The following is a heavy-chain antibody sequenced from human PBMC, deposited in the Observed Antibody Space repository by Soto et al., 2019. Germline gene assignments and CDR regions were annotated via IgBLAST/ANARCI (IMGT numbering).Heavy chain of an antibody. D-gene: IGHD3-22*01. CDR3: TRQEKDDSSGYYFYSFDY. V-gene: IGHV3-73*01. J-gene: IGHJ4*02. CDR1: GFTFSGSA. Sequence: LRLSCAASGFTFSGSAMHWVRQASGKGLEWVGRIRSKANSYATAYAASVKGRFTISRDDSKNTAYLQMNSLKTEDTAVYYCTRQEKDDSSGYYFYSFDYWGQGTLVTVSS. CDR2: IRSKANSYAT.